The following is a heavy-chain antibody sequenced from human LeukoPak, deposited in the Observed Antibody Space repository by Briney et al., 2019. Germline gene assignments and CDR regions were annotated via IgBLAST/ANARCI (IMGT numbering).Heavy chain of an antibody. CDR1: GYSFTTYW. J-gene: IGHJ4*02. CDR3: ARRQGCSSTSCPPDS. D-gene: IGHD2-2*01. V-gene: IGHV5-51*01. CDR2: IYPGDSDT. Sequence: PGESLKISCRGSGYSFTTYWIGWVRQMPGKGLEWMGIIYPGDSDTRYSPSFQGQVTMSADKSINTAYLQWSSLKASDTAMYYCARRQGCSSTSCPPDSWGQGTLVTVSS.